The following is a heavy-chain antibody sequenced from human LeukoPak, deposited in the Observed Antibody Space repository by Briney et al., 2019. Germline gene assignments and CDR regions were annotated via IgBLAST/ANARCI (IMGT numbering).Heavy chain of an antibody. CDR3: AREFVVDTAMVTANWFDP. CDR2: IYYSGST. D-gene: IGHD5-18*01. Sequence: PSETLSLTCAVYGGSFSGYYWSWIRQPPGKGLEWIGYIYYSGSTNYNPSLKSRVTISVDTSKNQFSLKLSSVTAADTAVYYCAREFVVDTAMVTANWFDPWGQGTLVTVSS. CDR1: GGSFSGYY. J-gene: IGHJ5*02. V-gene: IGHV4-59*01.